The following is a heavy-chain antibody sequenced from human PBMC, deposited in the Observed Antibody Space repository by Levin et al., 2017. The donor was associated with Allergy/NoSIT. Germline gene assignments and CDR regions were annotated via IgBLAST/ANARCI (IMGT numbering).Heavy chain of an antibody. J-gene: IGHJ4*02. V-gene: IGHV3-30*18. D-gene: IGHD2/OR15-2a*01. Sequence: PGGSLRLSCVASGFNFNTYGMHWVRQAPGKGLEWVAAISYDESIKYYVDSVKGRFAISRDHSNNTLYLQMDRLRGEDTAVYYCAKDQGWTATTFGVADFWGQGTLVTVSS. CDR1: GFNFNTYG. CDR3: AKDQGWTATTFGVADF. CDR2: ISYDESIK.